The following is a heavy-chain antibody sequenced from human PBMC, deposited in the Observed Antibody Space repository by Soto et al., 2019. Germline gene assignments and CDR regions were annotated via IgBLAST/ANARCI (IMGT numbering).Heavy chain of an antibody. CDR3: ARVRRRCSSTSCLYYYYYYGMDV. J-gene: IGHJ6*02. Sequence: ASVKVSCKASGYTFTSYGISWVRQAPGQGLEWMGWISAYNGNTNYAQKLQGRVTTTTDTSTSTAYMELRSLRSDDTAVYYCARVRRRCSSTSCLYYYYYYGMDVWGQGTTVTV. D-gene: IGHD2-2*01. CDR2: ISAYNGNT. CDR1: GYTFTSYG. V-gene: IGHV1-18*04.